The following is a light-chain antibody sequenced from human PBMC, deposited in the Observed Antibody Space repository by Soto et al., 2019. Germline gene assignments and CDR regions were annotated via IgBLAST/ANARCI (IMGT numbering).Light chain of an antibody. J-gene: IGKJ4*01. CDR1: QSTSSS. CDR3: QQSYSSPRT. Sequence: IQMTQSPSSLSASVGGRVTVPCRASQSTSSSLNWYQQKPGKAPKLLIYGAVNLQSGVPSRFSGSGSGTDFTLTISSLQPEDVATYYCQQSYSSPRTFGGGTKVEIK. V-gene: IGKV1-39*01. CDR2: GAV.